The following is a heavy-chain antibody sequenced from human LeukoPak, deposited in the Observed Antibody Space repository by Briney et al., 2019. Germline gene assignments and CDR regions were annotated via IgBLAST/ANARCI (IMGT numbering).Heavy chain of an antibody. CDR2: IIPIFGTA. J-gene: IGHJ4*02. Sequence: SVTVSCKASGGTFSSYAISWVRQAPGQGLEWMGGIIPIFGTANYAQKFQGRVTITADESTSTAYMELSSLRSEDTAVYYCATYYYDSSGYVRFDYWGQGTLVTVSS. D-gene: IGHD3-22*01. CDR1: GGTFSSYA. V-gene: IGHV1-69*13. CDR3: ATYYYDSSGYVRFDY.